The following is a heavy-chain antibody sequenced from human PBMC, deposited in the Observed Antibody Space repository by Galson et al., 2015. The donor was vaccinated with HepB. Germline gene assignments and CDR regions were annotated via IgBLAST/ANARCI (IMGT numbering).Heavy chain of an antibody. CDR3: ARGDGSGRLSNYYYYGMDV. CDR1: GGTFSSYT. J-gene: IGHJ6*02. D-gene: IGHD3-10*01. Sequence: SVKVSCKASGGTFSSYTISWVRQAPGQGLEWMGRIIPIPGIANYAQKFQGRVTITADKSTSTAYMELSSLRSEDTAVYYCARGDGSGRLSNYYYYGMDVWGQGTTVTVSS. V-gene: IGHV1-69*02. CDR2: IIPIPGIA.